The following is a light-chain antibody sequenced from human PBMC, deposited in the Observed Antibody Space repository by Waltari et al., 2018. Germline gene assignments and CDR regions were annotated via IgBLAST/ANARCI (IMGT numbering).Light chain of an antibody. CDR2: DNK. V-gene: IGLV1-40*01. Sequence: QSLLTQPPSVSGAPGQRVTISCTGASPNIGASYDVNWYPMFPGTPPKLVLYDNKNRPLGVPDRFSGSKSGTSASLAIAGLQPEDEAVYYCQSYDNSLGGSVFGGGTQLTV. J-gene: IGLJ3*02. CDR3: QSYDNSLGGSV. CDR1: SPNIGASYD.